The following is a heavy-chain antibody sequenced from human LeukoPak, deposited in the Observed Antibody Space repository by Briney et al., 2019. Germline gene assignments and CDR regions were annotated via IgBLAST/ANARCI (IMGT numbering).Heavy chain of an antibody. J-gene: IGHJ4*02. CDR2: MYHSGST. Sequence: PSETLSLTCAVSGYSISSGYYWGWIRQPPGKGLEWIGSMYHSGSTYYNPSLKSRVTMSLDMSKNQFSLKLSSVTAADTAVYYCARSGMEWLFSTGDYWGQGTLVTVSS. D-gene: IGHD3-3*01. CDR3: ARSGMEWLFSTGDY. CDR1: GYSISSGYY. V-gene: IGHV4-38-2*01.